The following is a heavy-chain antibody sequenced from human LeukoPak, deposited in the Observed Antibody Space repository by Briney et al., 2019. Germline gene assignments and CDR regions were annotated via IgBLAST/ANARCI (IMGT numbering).Heavy chain of an antibody. V-gene: IGHV3-30*04. D-gene: IGHD2-15*01. J-gene: IGHJ5*02. CDR3: ARDSLGCYDP. Sequence: GGSLRLSCAASGFTFSSYAMHWVRQAPGKGLEWVAVISYDGSNKYYADSVKGRFTISRDNSENTLYLQMNSLRAEDTAVYYCARDSLGCYDPWGQGTLVTVSS. CDR1: GFTFSSYA. CDR2: ISYDGSNK.